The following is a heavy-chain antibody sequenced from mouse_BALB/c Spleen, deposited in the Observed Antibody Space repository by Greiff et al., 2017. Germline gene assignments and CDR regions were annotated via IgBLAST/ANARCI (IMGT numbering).Heavy chain of an antibody. CDR1: GYTFTSYT. D-gene: IGHD1-1*01. J-gene: IGHJ4*01. Sequence: QVQLQQSGAELARPGASVKMSCKASGYTFTSYTMHWVKQRPGQGLEWIGYINPSSGYTNYNQKFKDKATLTADKSSSTAYMQLSSRTSEDSAVYYCARRDYDRRDAMDYWGQGTSVTVSS. V-gene: IGHV1-4*01. CDR3: ARRDYDRRDAMDY. CDR2: INPSSGYT.